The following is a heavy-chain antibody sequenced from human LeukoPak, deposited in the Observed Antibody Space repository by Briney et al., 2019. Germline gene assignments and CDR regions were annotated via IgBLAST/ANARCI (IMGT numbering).Heavy chain of an antibody. J-gene: IGHJ4*02. Sequence: SGGSLRLSCAASGFTFSSYAMHWVRQAPGKGLEWVAVISYDGSNKYYADSVKGRFTISRDNSKNTLYLQMNSLRAEDTAVCYCARGPTYYWGQGTLVTVSS. CDR2: ISYDGSNK. V-gene: IGHV3-30-3*01. CDR1: GFTFSSYA. CDR3: ARGPTYY.